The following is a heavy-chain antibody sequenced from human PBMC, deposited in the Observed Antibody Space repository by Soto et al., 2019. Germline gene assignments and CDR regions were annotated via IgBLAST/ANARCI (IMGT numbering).Heavy chain of an antibody. Sequence: EVQVVESGGGFVQPGRSLRLSCAASGFSFDDYAMHWVRQAPGKGLEWVSGISWNSGTIGYADSVKGRFTISRDNAKNSLYLQMNSLRAEDTALYYCAKSTGGTANGMGVWGQGTTVTVSS. V-gene: IGHV3-9*01. D-gene: IGHD2-8*02. CDR2: ISWNSGTI. J-gene: IGHJ6*02. CDR3: AKSTGGTANGMGV. CDR1: GFSFDDYA.